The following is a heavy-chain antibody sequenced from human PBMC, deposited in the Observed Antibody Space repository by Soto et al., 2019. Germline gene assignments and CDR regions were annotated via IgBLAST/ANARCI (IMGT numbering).Heavy chain of an antibody. V-gene: IGHV3-23*01. D-gene: IGHD1-20*01. CDR2: ISVSDAFI. J-gene: IGHJ4*02. CDR1: GFNVGAFA. Sequence: XGSLRLSCSAAGFNVGAFAVNWVRQAPGKGLEWVSGISVSDAFIYYADSVRGRFSISRDASENILYLQMNSLRVDDTALYYCTRETVAGITGLDYWGPGTLVTVSS. CDR3: TRETVAGITGLDY.